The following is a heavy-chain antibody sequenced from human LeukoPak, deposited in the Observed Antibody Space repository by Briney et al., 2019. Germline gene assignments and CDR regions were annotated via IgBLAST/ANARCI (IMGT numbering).Heavy chain of an antibody. CDR2: IYSGGST. CDR1: GFTFSSYW. Sequence: PGGSLRLSCAASGFTFSSYWMSWVRQAPGKGLESVSVIYSGGSTYYADSVRGRFTISRDNSKNTLYLQMNSLRVEDTAVYYCARVGGHWGQGTLATVSS. D-gene: IGHD3-10*01. J-gene: IGHJ4*02. V-gene: IGHV3-53*01. CDR3: ARVGGH.